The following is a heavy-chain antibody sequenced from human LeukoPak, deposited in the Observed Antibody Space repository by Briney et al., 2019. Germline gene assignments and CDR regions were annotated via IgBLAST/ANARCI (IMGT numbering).Heavy chain of an antibody. Sequence: ASVKVSCKASGYTFTGYYMHWLRQAPGQGLEWMGWINPNSGGTNYAQKFQGRVTMTRDTSISTAYMELSRLRSDDTAAYYCARPAYYYDSSGYTEYFQHWGQGTLVTVSS. J-gene: IGHJ1*01. CDR2: INPNSGGT. CDR3: ARPAYYYDSSGYTEYFQH. V-gene: IGHV1-2*02. CDR1: GYTFTGYY. D-gene: IGHD3-22*01.